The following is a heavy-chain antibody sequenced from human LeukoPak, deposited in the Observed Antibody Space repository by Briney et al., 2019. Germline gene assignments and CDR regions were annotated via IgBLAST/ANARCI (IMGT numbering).Heavy chain of an antibody. Sequence: GGSLRLSCAASGFTFSSYAMSWVRQAPGKGLEWVSAISGSGGSTYYADSVKGRFTISRDNSKNTLYLQMNSLRTEDTAVYYCAKVRGVTMIAESDYWGQGTLVTASS. CDR3: AKVRGVTMIAESDY. D-gene: IGHD3-22*01. CDR1: GFTFSSYA. V-gene: IGHV3-23*01. CDR2: ISGSGGST. J-gene: IGHJ4*02.